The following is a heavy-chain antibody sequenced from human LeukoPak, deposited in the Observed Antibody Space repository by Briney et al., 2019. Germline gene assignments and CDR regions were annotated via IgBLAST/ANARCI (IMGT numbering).Heavy chain of an antibody. CDR2: IKQDGSEK. V-gene: IGHV3-7*01. CDR3: ARDLAGPPQEAFDI. J-gene: IGHJ3*02. Sequence: VQPGGSLRLSCAASGFTFSSYWMNWVRQAPGKGLEWVANIKQDGSEKHYVDPVKGRFTISRDNAKNSLYLQTNSLRAEDTALYYCARDLAGPPQEAFDIWGQGTMVTVSS. CDR1: GFTFSSYW.